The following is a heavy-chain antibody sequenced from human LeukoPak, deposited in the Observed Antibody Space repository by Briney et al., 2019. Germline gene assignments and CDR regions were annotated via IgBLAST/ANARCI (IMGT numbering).Heavy chain of an antibody. J-gene: IGHJ4*02. D-gene: IGHD5-18*01. Sequence: PGGSLRLSCAASGFTFNTYCMHWVRQTPGKGLEWVAVISSDGSHNYYADSVKGRFTISRDNSKNTLYMQMNSLRAEETAVYYCAKGGYSYGFAEFWGQGTLVTVSS. V-gene: IGHV3-30*18. CDR3: AKGGYSYGFAEF. CDR1: GFTFNTYC. CDR2: ISSDGSHN.